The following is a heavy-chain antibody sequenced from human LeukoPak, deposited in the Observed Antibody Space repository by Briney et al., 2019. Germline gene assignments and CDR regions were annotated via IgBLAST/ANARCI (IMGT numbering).Heavy chain of an antibody. CDR1: GGSISSGSHY. Sequence: SQTLSLTCTVSGGSISSGSHYWTWIRQPAGKGLEYIGRVYSSGSTDSNPSLRSRLTMSVDTSKNQLSLKLTSVTAADAAVYYCARLGRFGALLPYYYYMDVWGKGTTVTVSS. CDR2: VYSSGST. V-gene: IGHV4-61*02. D-gene: IGHD3-10*01. J-gene: IGHJ6*03. CDR3: ARLGRFGALLPYYYYMDV.